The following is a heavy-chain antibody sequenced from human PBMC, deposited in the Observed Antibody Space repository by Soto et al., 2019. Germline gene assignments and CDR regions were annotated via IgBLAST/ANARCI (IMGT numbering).Heavy chain of an antibody. CDR3: AREIIAVAGTCFDY. J-gene: IGHJ4*02. CDR1: GGSISSGGYY. CDR2: IDYSGST. Sequence: QVQLQESGPGLVKPSQTLSLTCTVSGGSISSGGYYWSWIRQHPGKGLEWIGYIDYSGSTYYNPSLKSRVTISVDTSKNKFSLKLSSVTAADAAVYYCAREIIAVAGTCFDYWGQGTLVTVSS. V-gene: IGHV4-31*03. D-gene: IGHD6-19*01.